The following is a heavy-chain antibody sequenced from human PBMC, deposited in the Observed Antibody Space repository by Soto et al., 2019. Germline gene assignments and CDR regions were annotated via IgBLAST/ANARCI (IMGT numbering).Heavy chain of an antibody. Sequence: QVQRVQSGAEVKKPGASVKVSCKASGYTFTSYGISWVRQAPGQGLEWMGWISAYNGNTNYAPKLQGRVTMTTDTSTRTAYMELRSLRSDDTAVYYCAGDWAAAGPLDYWGKGTLVTVSS. V-gene: IGHV1-18*01. CDR1: GYTFTSYG. D-gene: IGHD6-13*01. J-gene: IGHJ4*02. CDR3: AGDWAAAGPLDY. CDR2: ISAYNGNT.